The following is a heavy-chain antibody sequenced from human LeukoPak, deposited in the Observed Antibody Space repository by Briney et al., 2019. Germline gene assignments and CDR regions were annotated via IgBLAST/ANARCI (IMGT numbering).Heavy chain of an antibody. CDR3: ARDGYYYDSSGYPGAFDI. CDR2: ISYDGSNK. Sequence: PGRSLRLSCAASGFTFSSYGMHWVRQAPGKGLEWVAVISYDGSNKYYADSVKGRFTISRDNSKNTLYLQMNSLRAEDTAVYYCARDGYYYDSSGYPGAFDIWGQGTMVTVSS. D-gene: IGHD3-22*01. V-gene: IGHV3-30*03. J-gene: IGHJ3*02. CDR1: GFTFSSYG.